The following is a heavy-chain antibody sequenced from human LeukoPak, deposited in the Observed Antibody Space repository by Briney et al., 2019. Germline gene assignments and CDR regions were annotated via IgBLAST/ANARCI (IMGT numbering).Heavy chain of an antibody. CDR2: ISSSSSYI. CDR3: ARGSYCSGGSCFDY. CDR1: GFTFSSYS. V-gene: IGHV3-21*01. J-gene: IGHJ4*02. D-gene: IGHD2-15*01. Sequence: KTGGSLRLSCAASGFTFSSYSMNWVRQAPGKGLEWVSPISSSSSYIYYADSVKGRFTISRDNAKNSLYLQMNSLRAEDTAVYYCARGSYCSGGSCFDYWGQGTLVTVSS.